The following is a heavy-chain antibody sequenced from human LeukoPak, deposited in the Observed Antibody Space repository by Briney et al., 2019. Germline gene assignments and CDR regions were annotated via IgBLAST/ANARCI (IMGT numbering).Heavy chain of an antibody. CDR1: GGTFSSYA. V-gene: IGHV1-69*05. CDR2: IIPIFGTA. CDR3: ARDSPQGSGWSTGVY. J-gene: IGHJ4*02. Sequence: SVKVSCKASGGTFSSYAISWVRQALGQGLEWMGRIIPIFGTANYAQKFQGRVTITTAESTSTAYIEQSSLRSEDTAVYYCARDSPQGSGWSTGVYWGQGTLVTVSS. D-gene: IGHD6-19*01.